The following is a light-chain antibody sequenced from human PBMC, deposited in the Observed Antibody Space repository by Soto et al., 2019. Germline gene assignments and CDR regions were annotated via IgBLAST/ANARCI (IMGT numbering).Light chain of an antibody. J-gene: IGKJ1*01. Sequence: ETVMMQSPATLSVSPGERVTLSCRASQSVASKLAWYQQKPSQASKLLIYGASTRATGIPARFSGSGSGTEFTLTIGSLQSDDFAVSFCQQYNTWPRAFGQGTQVDIK. V-gene: IGKV3-15*01. CDR3: QQYNTWPRA. CDR1: QSVASK. CDR2: GAS.